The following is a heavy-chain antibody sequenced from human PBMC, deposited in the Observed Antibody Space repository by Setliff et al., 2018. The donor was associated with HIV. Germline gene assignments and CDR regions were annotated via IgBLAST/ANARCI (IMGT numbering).Heavy chain of an antibody. D-gene: IGHD3-3*01. CDR1: DDSVSTFC. CDR2: IRHTGST. CDR3: APGEGVASTYYHD. Sequence: SETLSLTCTVSDDSVSTFCWNWIRQPPGKGLEWIGFIRHTGSTVSNPSLKSRVTILMDLSRNQLSLHLASVTTADTAVYFCAPGEGVASTYYHDWGQGTQVTVSS. J-gene: IGHJ4*01. V-gene: IGHV4-59*02.